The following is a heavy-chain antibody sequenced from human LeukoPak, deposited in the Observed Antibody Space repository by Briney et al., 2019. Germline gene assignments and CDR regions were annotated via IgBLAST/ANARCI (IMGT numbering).Heavy chain of an antibody. J-gene: IGHJ3*02. D-gene: IGHD3-9*01. CDR1: GFSSYTFG. CDR2: FRGDGGST. CDR3: AKGSRYFDWLFRIAENDAFDI. V-gene: IGHV3-23*01. Sequence: GGSLRLSCAVSGFSSYTFGMSWVRQAPGKGLEWISSFRGDGGSTYYAETVRGRFTISRDKSKNTLYLQMNSLRAEDSAVYYCAKGSRYFDWLFRIAENDAFDIWGQGAMVTVSS.